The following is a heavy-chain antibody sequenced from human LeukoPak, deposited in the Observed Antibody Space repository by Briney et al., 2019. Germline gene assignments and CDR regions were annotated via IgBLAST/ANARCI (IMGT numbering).Heavy chain of an antibody. CDR1: GFSLSTSGMC. D-gene: IGHD6-13*01. J-gene: IGHJ4*02. CDR3: ARGYSSSWYDWGLDY. CDR2: IDWDDDK. V-gene: IGHV2-70*11. Sequence: SGPTLVNPTQTLTLTCTFSGFSLSTSGMCVSWIRQPPGKALEWLARIDWDDDKYYSTSLKTRLTISKDTSKNQVVPTMTNMDPVDTATYYCARGYSSSWYDWGLDYWGQGTLVTVSS.